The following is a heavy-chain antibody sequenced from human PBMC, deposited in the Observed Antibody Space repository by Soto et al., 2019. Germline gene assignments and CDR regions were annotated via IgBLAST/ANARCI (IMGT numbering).Heavy chain of an antibody. CDR3: ARPPGYISDWYYFEL. J-gene: IGHJ4*02. D-gene: IGHD3-9*01. CDR1: GYSFIDYY. Sequence: QVQLVQSGAEVKKPGSSVKVSCEASGYSFIDYYTHWVRQAPGHGFEWMGRISPKSGGTNYAQKFEGRVTLTWDTSLNTAYMELSSLKSEDTAVYYCARPPGYISDWYYFELWGQGTRVTVSS. V-gene: IGHV1-2*02. CDR2: ISPKSGGT.